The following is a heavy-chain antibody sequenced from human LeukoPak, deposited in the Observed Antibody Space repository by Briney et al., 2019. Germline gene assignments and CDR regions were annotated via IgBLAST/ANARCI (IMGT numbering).Heavy chain of an antibody. J-gene: IGHJ5*02. D-gene: IGHD1-14*01. CDR1: RFSVSNYY. CDR3: ARDGLEDSGTYNWFDA. Sequence: GGSLRLSCTASRFSVSNYYMGWVRQAPGKGLEWLSYISSSGNTRYYADSVKGRFIVSRDNAKNSVYLQMNNLRVEDTAVYYCARDGLEDSGTYNWFDAWGQGTLVTVSS. V-gene: IGHV3-11*04. CDR2: ISSSGNTR.